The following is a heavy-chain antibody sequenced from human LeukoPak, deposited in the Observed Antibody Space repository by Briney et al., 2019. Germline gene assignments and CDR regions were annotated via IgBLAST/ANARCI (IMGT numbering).Heavy chain of an antibody. CDR2: IWYDGSNK. CDR1: GFTFGSYG. Sequence: PGGSLRLSCAASGFTFGSYGMHWVRQAPGKGLEWVAVIWYDGSNKYYADSVKGRFTISRDNSKNTLYLQMNSLRAEDTAVYYCARDYDSSGYYPWDWGQGTLVTVSS. J-gene: IGHJ4*02. D-gene: IGHD3-22*01. CDR3: ARDYDSSGYYPWD. V-gene: IGHV3-33*01.